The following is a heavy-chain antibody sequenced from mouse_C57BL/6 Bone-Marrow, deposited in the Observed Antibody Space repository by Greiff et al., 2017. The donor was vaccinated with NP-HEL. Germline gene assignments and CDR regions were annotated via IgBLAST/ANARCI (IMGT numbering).Heavy chain of an antibody. CDR2: ISSGSSTI. V-gene: IGHV5-17*01. CDR3: ARKPQLLRSAWFAY. CDR1: GFTFSDYG. J-gene: IGHJ3*01. Sequence: EVKLVESGGGLVKPGGSLKLSCAASGFTFSDYGMHWVRQAPEKGLEWVAYISSGSSTINYAGKVKGRFTISRDNAKNTLFLQMSSLKSEDTAMYYCARKPQLLRSAWFAYWGQGTLVTVSA. D-gene: IGHD1-1*01.